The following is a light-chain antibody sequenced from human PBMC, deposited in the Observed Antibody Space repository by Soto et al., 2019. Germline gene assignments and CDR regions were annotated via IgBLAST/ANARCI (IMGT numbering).Light chain of an antibody. CDR3: CSYADNYFYV. Sequence: QSALTQPRSVSGSPGQSVTISCTGTSSDVGGYDFVSWYQHHPGKAPKLIIYDVTQRPSGIPDRFSGSKSGNTASLTISGLQADDEADYHCCSYADNYFYVFGSGTKVTVL. V-gene: IGLV2-11*01. CDR1: SSDVGGYDF. J-gene: IGLJ1*01. CDR2: DVT.